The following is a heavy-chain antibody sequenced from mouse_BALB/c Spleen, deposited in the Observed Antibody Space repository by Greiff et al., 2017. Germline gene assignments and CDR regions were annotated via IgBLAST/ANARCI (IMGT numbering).Heavy chain of an antibody. V-gene: IGHV1S137*01. Sequence: VQLQQSGAELVRPGVSVKISCKGSGYTFTDYAMHWVKQSHAKSLEWIGVISTYYGDASYNQKFKGKATMTVDKSSSTAYMELARLTSEDSAIYYCARSARATSYYFDDWGQGTTLTVSS. CDR2: ISTYYGDA. D-gene: IGHD3-1*01. CDR1: GYTFTDYA. CDR3: ARSARATSYYFDD. J-gene: IGHJ2*01.